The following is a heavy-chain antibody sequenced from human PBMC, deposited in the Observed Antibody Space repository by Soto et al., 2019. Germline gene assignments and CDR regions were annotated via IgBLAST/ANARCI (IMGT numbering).Heavy chain of an antibody. J-gene: IGHJ5*02. Sequence: QVQLQESGPGLVKPSETLSLTCTVSGGSVSSGSYYWSWIRQPPGKGLEWIGYIYYSGSTNYNPSLKSRVTISVDTSKNQFSLKLSSVTAADTAVYYCARVTNTAIRANWFDPRGQGTLVTVSS. D-gene: IGHD5-18*01. CDR1: GGSVSSGSYY. CDR3: ARVTNTAIRANWFDP. V-gene: IGHV4-61*01. CDR2: IYYSGST.